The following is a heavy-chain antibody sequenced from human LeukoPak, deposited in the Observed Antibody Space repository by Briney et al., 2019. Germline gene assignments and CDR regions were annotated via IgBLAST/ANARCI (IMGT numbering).Heavy chain of an antibody. CDR3: ARDSPAYD. J-gene: IGHJ4*02. CDR1: GGSISNYY. D-gene: IGHD3-16*01. CDR2: IYYSGST. V-gene: IGHV4-59*01. Sequence: PSETLSLTCTVSGGSISNYYWSWIRQPPGKGLEWIGYIYYSGSTNYNPSLKSRVTISVDTSKNQFSLKLSSVTAADTAVYYCARDSPAYDWGQGTLVTVSS.